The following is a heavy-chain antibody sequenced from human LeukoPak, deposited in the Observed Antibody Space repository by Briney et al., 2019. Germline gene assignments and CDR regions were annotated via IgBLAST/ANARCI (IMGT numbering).Heavy chain of an antibody. D-gene: IGHD6-13*01. CDR1: GVSISGNY. CDR3: ASIAAGRYFDL. V-gene: IGHV4-59*03. CDR2: IFYTGST. J-gene: IGHJ2*01. Sequence: SETLSLTCTVSGVSISGNYWSWIRQPPGKGLEWIGYIFYTGSTNYNPSLQSRVTILVDTSKNQFSLKLSSVSAADTAVYYCASIAAGRYFDLWGRGTLVTVSS.